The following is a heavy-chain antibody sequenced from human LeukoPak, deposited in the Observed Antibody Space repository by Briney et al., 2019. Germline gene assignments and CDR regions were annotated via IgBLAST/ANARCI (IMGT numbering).Heavy chain of an antibody. CDR2: ISSSGSTI. D-gene: IGHD2-2*01. V-gene: IGHV3-48*02. J-gene: IGHJ6*02. CDR3: ARGQYCSSTSCEAGMDV. CDR1: GFIFSSYS. Sequence: GGSLRLSCAASGFIFSSYSMNWVRQAPGKGLEWVSYISSSGSTIYQADSVKGRFTISRDNAKNSLYLQMNSLRDEDTAVYYCARGQYCSSTSCEAGMDVWGQGTTVTVSS.